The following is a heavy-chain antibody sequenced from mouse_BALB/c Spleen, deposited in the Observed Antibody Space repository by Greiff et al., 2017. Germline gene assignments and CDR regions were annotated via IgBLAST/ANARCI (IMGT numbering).Heavy chain of an antibody. CDR3: ARATTVFDY. CDR1: GYTFTSYW. J-gene: IGHJ2*01. V-gene: IGHV1S81*02. Sequence: KQSCKASGYTFTSYWMHWVKQRPGQGLEWIGEINPSNGRTNYNEKFKSKATLTVDKSSSTAYMQLSSLTSEDSAVYYCARATTVFDYWGQGTTLTVSS. CDR2: INPSNGRT. D-gene: IGHD1-1*01.